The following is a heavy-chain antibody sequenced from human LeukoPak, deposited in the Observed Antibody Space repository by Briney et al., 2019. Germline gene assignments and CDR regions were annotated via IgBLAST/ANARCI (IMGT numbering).Heavy chain of an antibody. V-gene: IGHV3-21*01. J-gene: IGHJ4*02. CDR3: ARDRNIAVAGPPNDY. D-gene: IGHD6-19*01. CDR2: ISSSSSYI. Sequence: GGSLRLSCAASGFTFRSYSMNWVRQAPGKGLEWVSSISSSSSYIYYADSVKGRFTISRDNAKNSLYLQMNSLRAEDTAVYYCARDRNIAVAGPPNDYWGQGTLVTVSS. CDR1: GFTFRSYS.